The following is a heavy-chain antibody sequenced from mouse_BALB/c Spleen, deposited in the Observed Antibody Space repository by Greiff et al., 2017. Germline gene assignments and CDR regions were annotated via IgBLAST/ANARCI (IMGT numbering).Heavy chain of an antibody. CDR1: GYSITSDYA. Sequence: VQLKQSGPGLVKPSQSLSLTCTVTGYSITSDYAWNWIRQFPGNKLEWMGYISYSGSTSYNPSLKSRISITRDTSKNQFFLQLNSVTTEDTATYYCARYRYHYAMDYWGQGTSVTVSS. V-gene: IGHV3-2*02. J-gene: IGHJ4*01. CDR3: ARYRYHYAMDY. D-gene: IGHD1-1*01. CDR2: ISYSGST.